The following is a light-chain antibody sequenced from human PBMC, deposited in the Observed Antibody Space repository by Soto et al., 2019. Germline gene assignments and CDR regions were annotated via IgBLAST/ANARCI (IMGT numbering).Light chain of an antibody. J-gene: IGKJ4*01. Sequence: VLTQSQSLLSLSAGETATISCRASQSVTKYLAWYQQKPGQALRLVMYDVSKWATGIPARFSGSGSGTDFTLTISSLEPEDLAVYYCQQRSNSPLTFGGGTKLEIK. CDR1: QSVTKY. CDR2: DVS. V-gene: IGKV3-11*01. CDR3: QQRSNSPLT.